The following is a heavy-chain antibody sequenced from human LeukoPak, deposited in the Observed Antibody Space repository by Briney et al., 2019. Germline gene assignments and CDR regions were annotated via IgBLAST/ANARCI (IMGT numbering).Heavy chain of an antibody. CDR2: IYYSGST. D-gene: IGHD3-10*01. J-gene: IGHJ6*03. CDR3: ARGRTYGEFPDYYYYYMDV. CDR1: GGSISSSSYY. V-gene: IGHV4-39*07. Sequence: PSETLSLTCTVSGGSISSSSYYWGWIRQPPGKGLEWIGSIYYSGSTYYNPSLKSRVTISVDTSKNQFSLKLSSVTAADTAVYYCARGRTYGEFPDYYYYYMDVWGKGTTVTVSS.